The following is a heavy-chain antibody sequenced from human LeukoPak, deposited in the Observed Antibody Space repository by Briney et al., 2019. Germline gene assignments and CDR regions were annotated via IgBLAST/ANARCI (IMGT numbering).Heavy chain of an antibody. CDR1: GFTFSSYW. D-gene: IGHD6-13*01. V-gene: IGHV1-24*01. J-gene: IGHJ4*02. CDR2: FDPEDGET. CDR3: ATIPGYSSSWYDPPVDY. Sequence: GGSLRLSCAASGFTFSSYWMSWVRQAPGKGLEWMGGFDPEDGETIYARKFQGRVTMTEDTSTDTAYMELSSLRSEDTAVYYCATIPGYSSSWYDPPVDYWGQGTLVTVSS.